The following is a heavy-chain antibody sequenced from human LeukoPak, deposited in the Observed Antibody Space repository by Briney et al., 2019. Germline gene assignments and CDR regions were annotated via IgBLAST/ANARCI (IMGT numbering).Heavy chain of an antibody. J-gene: IGHJ4*02. CDR3: ARAWEAVAGNYGVIDY. Sequence: ASVKVSCKASGYTFTSYGISWVRQAPGQGLKWMGIINPSGGSTSYAQKFQGRVTMTRDMSTSTVYMELNSLRSEDTAVYYCARAWEAVAGNYGVIDYWGQGTLVTVSS. V-gene: IGHV1-46*01. CDR2: INPSGGST. D-gene: IGHD1-7*01. CDR1: GYTFTSYG.